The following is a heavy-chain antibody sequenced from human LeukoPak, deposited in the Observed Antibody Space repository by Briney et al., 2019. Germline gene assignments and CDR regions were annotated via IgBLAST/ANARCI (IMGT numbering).Heavy chain of an antibody. CDR1: GFTFSSYG. CDR2: IWHDGSNK. Sequence: GRSLRLSCAASGFTFSSYGIHWVRQAPGKGLEWVAVIWHDGSNKYYADSVKGRFTIARDNSKNTLYLQMNSLRAEDTAVYYCARHPLQDYGSGSYIVWGQGTTVTVSS. J-gene: IGHJ6*02. CDR3: ARHPLQDYGSGSYIV. D-gene: IGHD3-10*01. V-gene: IGHV3-33*01.